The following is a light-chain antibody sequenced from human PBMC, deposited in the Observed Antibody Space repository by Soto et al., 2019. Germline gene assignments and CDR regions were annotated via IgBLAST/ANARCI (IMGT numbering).Light chain of an antibody. Sequence: IVLTQSPGTLSLSPGERATLSCRASQSVSSSYLAWYQQKPGQAPRLLIYGASSRATGIPDRFSGSGSGTDFTLTISRLEPEDFAVYYCQQSGDSQWTFGQGTKV. V-gene: IGKV3-20*01. J-gene: IGKJ1*01. CDR3: QQSGDSQWT. CDR2: GAS. CDR1: QSVSSSY.